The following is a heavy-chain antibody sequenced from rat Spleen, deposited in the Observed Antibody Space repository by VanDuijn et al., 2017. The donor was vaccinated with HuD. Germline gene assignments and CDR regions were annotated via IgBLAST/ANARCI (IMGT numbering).Heavy chain of an antibody. D-gene: IGHD1-11*01. J-gene: IGHJ3*01. CDR2: ITNSAGST. V-gene: IGHV5-31*01. Sequence: EVQLVESGGGLVQPGRSLKLSCVASGFTFKNYWMTWIRQAPGKGLEWVASITNSAGSTYYRDSVKGRFTISRDDAKSTLYLQMDSLRSDDTATYYCARQGYPSWFAYWGQGTLVTVSS. CDR1: GFTFKNYW. CDR3: ARQGYPSWFAY.